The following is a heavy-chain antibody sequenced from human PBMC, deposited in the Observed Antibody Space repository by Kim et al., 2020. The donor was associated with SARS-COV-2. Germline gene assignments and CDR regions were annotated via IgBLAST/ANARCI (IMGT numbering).Heavy chain of an antibody. CDR3: TRDSRRRVRYYGMDV. D-gene: IGHD6-19*01. J-gene: IGHJ6*02. Sequence: SETLSLTCTVSGGSVSSGSYYWSRIRPPPGKGLEWIVYIYYSGSTNSNPSIKSRVTISVDTSKNQFALKLSSVTAADTAVYYCTRDSRRRVRYYGMDVWGQGPTVTVSS. CDR2: IYYSGST. V-gene: IGHV4-61*01. CDR1: GGSVSSGSYY.